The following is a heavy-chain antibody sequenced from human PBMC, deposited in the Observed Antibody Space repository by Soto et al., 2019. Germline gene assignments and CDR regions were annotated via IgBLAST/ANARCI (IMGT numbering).Heavy chain of an antibody. V-gene: IGHV4-59*01. D-gene: IGHD6-19*01. CDR2: VYYSGST. CDR3: ARGAVAGMGVNWFDP. J-gene: IGHJ5*02. CDR1: GGSISSYY. Sequence: SETLSLTCTVSGGSISSYYWYWIRQPPGKGLEWIGYVYYSGSTNYNPSLESRVTISVDTSKNQFSLKLSSLTAADTAVYYCARGAVAGMGVNWFDPWGQGTLVTVS.